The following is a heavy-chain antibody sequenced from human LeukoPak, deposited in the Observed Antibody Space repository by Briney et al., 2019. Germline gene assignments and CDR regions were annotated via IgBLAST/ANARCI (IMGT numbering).Heavy chain of an antibody. CDR2: INHSGST. D-gene: IGHD3-22*01. V-gene: IGHV4-34*01. CDR3: ARRMYYYDSSGEFDI. Sequence: PSETLSLTCAVYGGSFSGYYWSWIRQPPGKGLEWIGEINHSGSTNYNPSLKSRVTISVDTSKNQFSLKPSSVTAADTAVYYCARRMYYYDSSGEFDIWGQGTMVTVSS. CDR1: GGSFSGYY. J-gene: IGHJ3*02.